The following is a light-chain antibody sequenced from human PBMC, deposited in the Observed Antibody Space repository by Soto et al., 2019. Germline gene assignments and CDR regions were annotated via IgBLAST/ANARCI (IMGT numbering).Light chain of an antibody. CDR2: DAY. V-gene: IGKV3D-20*02. CDR3: QQRHMWPIT. Sequence: EILLTQSPGTLSLSPGERATLSCRASQSLSSSQLAWYQQKPGQAPRLLIHDAYNRATGIPPRFSGSGSGTDFTLTISSLEPEDSAVYYCQQRHMWPITFGQGTRLEIK. J-gene: IGKJ5*01. CDR1: QSLSSSQ.